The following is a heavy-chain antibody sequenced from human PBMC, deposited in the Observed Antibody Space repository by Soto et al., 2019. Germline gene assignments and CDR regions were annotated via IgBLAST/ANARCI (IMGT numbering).Heavy chain of an antibody. CDR3: AKDLAMVTPYYYYGMDV. J-gene: IGHJ6*02. Sequence: EVQLLESGGGLVQPGGSLRLSCAASGFTFSSYAMSWVRQAPGKGLGWVAAISGSGGSKYYADSVKGPFTISSDNSKKWLYLQMNSVKAEDTAVYYCAKDLAMVTPYYYYGMDVWGQGTTVTVSS. CDR1: GFTFSSYA. D-gene: IGHD5-18*01. CDR2: ISGSGGSK. V-gene: IGHV3-23*01.